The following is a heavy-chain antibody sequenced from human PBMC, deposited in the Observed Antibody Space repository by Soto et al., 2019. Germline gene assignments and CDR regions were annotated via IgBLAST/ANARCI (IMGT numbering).Heavy chain of an antibody. CDR1: GFTFSNYA. CDR3: AKSRQPYRGSYSTDY. J-gene: IGHJ4*02. V-gene: IGHV3-23*01. D-gene: IGHD5-12*01. CDR2: ISGGSGDST. Sequence: PGGSLRLSCAASGFTFSNYAMNWVRQAPGKGLEWVSGISGGSGDSTFYADSVKGRFTISRDNSKNTLHLQMNSLRTEDTAVYYCAKSRQPYRGSYSTDYWGRGTLVTVSS.